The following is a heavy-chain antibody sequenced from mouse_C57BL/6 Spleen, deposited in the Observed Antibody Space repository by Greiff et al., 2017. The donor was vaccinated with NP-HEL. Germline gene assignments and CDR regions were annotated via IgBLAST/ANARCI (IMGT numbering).Heavy chain of an antibody. D-gene: IGHD3-2*02. Sequence: QVQLQQPGTELVKPGASVKLSCKASGYTFTSYWMHWVKQRPGQGLEWIGNINPSNGGTNYNEKFKSKATLTVDKSSSTAYMQLSSLPSEDAAVYYCARSGQLRPSFDHWGQGTTLTVSS. CDR3: ARSGQLRPSFDH. CDR2: INPSNGGT. CDR1: GYTFTSYW. V-gene: IGHV1-53*01. J-gene: IGHJ2*01.